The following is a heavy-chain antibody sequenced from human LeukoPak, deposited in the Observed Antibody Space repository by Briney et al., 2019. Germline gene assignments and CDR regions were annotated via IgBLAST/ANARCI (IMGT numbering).Heavy chain of an antibody. CDR2: ISSSSSYI. J-gene: IGHJ5*02. V-gene: IGHV3-21*01. CDR3: ARDVGRALGNWFDP. CDR1: GFTFSSYS. Sequence: GGSLRLSCAASGFTFSSYSMNWVRQAPGKGLEWVSSISSSSSYIYYADSVKGRFTISRDNAKNSLYLQMNSLRAEDTAVYYCARDVGRALGNWFDPWGQGTLVTVSS. D-gene: IGHD1-26*01.